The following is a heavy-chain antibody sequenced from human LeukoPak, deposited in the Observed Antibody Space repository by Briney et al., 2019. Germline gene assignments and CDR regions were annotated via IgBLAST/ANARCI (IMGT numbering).Heavy chain of an antibody. D-gene: IGHD6-13*01. J-gene: IGHJ4*02. CDR1: GFTFSSYA. CDR2: ISSSGDST. Sequence: GGSLRLSCAASGFTFSSYAMSWVRQAPGKGLEWVSAISSSGDSTYYADSVKGRFTISRDSSKNTMYLQMNSLRAEDTAVYYCAKDIIIAAAGPAYFDYWGQGTLVTVSS. V-gene: IGHV3-23*01. CDR3: AKDIIIAAAGPAYFDY.